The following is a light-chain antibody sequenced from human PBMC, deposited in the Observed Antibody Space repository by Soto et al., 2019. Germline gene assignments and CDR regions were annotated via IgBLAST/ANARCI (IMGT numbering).Light chain of an antibody. Sequence: QSALTQPPSASRAPGQSVTISCTGTSSDVGAYNYVSWYQQYPGKAPKLMIYEVSKRPSGVPDRFSGSKSGKTASLTVSGLQPEDEADYYCTSYAGSNIWVFGGGTKLTVL. CDR3: TSYAGSNIWV. V-gene: IGLV2-8*02. CDR1: SSDVGAYNY. J-gene: IGLJ3*02. CDR2: EVS.